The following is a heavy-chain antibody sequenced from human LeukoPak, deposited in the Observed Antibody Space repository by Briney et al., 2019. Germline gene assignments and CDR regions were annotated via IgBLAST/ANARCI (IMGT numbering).Heavy chain of an antibody. CDR1: GYTLTELS. D-gene: IGHD3-22*01. CDR3: ATFAHYYDSSGYSGFDY. V-gene: IGHV1-24*01. Sequence: ASVTVSFKVSGYTLTELSMHWVRQAPGKGLEWMGGFDPEDGETIYAQKFQGRVTMTEDTSTDTAYMELSSLRSEDTAVYYCATFAHYYDSSGYSGFDYWGQGTLVTVSS. J-gene: IGHJ4*02. CDR2: FDPEDGET.